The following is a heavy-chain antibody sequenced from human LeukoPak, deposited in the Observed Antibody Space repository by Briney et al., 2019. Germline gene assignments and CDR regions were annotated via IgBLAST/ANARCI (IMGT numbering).Heavy chain of an antibody. CDR1: GGTFSSYA. CDR2: IIPIFGTA. CDR3: ARDDSSGYYFDY. Sequence: GSSVTVSCKASGGTFSSYAISWVRQAPGQGLEWMGGIIPIFGTANYTQKFQGRVTITTDESTSTAYMELSSLRSEDTAVYYCARDDSSGYYFDYWGQGTLVTVSS. V-gene: IGHV1-69*05. J-gene: IGHJ4*02. D-gene: IGHD3-22*01.